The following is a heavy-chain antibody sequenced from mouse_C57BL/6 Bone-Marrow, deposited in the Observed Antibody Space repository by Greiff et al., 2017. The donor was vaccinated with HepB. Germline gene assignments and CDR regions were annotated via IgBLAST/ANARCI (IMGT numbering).Heavy chain of an antibody. V-gene: IGHV3-5*01. D-gene: IGHD3-2*02. J-gene: IGHJ3*01. CDR3: ARDLTAQEGFAY. Sequence: EVQLQQSGPGLVKPSQTVFLTCTVTGISITTGNYRWSWIRQFPGNKLEWIGYIYYSGTITYNPSLTSRTTITGDTPKNQFFLEMNSLTAEDTATYYCARDLTAQEGFAYWGQGTLVTVSA. CDR2: IYYSGTI. CDR1: GISITTGNYR.